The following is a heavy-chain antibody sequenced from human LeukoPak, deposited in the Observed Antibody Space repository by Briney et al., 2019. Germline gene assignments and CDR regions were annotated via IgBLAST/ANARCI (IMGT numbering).Heavy chain of an antibody. CDR3: ARGSSGWFSGGIDY. CDR1: GFTVSSNY. Sequence: GGSLRLSCAASGFTVSSNYMSWVRQAPGKGLEWVSVIYSGGSTYYADSVKGRFTISRDNSKNTLYLQMNSLRAEDTAVYYCARGSSGWFSGGIDYWGQGTLVTVSS. CDR2: IYSGGST. D-gene: IGHD6-19*01. J-gene: IGHJ4*02. V-gene: IGHV3-66*01.